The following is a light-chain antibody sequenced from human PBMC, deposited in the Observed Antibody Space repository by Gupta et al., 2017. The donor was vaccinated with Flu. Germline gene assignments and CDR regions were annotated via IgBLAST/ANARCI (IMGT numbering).Light chain of an antibody. CDR1: QSISSW. J-gene: IGKJ1*01. CDR3: QQYNSYWT. Sequence: SPSNLSASVGDRVTITCRASQSISSWLAWYQQKPGKAPKLLIYKASTVKSGVPSRFSGSGSGTEFTLTSSSLQPDGFATYYGQQYNSYWTFGQGTKVEVK. CDR2: KAS. V-gene: IGKV1-5*03.